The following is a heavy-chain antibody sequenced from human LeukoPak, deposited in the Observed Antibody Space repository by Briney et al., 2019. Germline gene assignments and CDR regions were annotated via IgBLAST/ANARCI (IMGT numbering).Heavy chain of an antibody. CDR1: GYTFTSYY. D-gene: IGHD1-26*01. CDR3: ARAGATREADY. Sequence: GASVKVSFKASGYTFTSYYMHWVRQAPGQGLEWMGIINPSGGSTSYAQKFQGRVTMTRDTSTSTVYMELSSLRSEDTAVYYCARAGATREADYWGQGTLVTVSS. V-gene: IGHV1-46*01. CDR2: INPSGGST. J-gene: IGHJ4*02.